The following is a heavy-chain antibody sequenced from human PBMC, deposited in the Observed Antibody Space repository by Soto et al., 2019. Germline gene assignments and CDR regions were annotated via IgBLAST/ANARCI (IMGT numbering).Heavy chain of an antibody. V-gene: IGHV3-23*01. Sequence: PGGSLRLSCAASGFTFSSYAVKWVRQAPGKGLEWVSLISDSGTLTYYADSVKGRFTISRDNSGNTLFLQMYSLRAEDTAVYYCARYIPGVRYYGMDVWGQGTAVTVSS. CDR1: GFTFSSYA. CDR3: ARYIPGVRYYGMDV. CDR2: ISDSGTLT. D-gene: IGHD2-2*01. J-gene: IGHJ6*02.